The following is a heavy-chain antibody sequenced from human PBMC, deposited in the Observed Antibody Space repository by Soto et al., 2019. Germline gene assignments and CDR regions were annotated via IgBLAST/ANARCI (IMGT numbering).Heavy chain of an antibody. CDR3: ATTYFFGSGSGY. V-gene: IGHV4-39*01. J-gene: IGHJ4*02. D-gene: IGHD3-10*01. Sequence: SETLFLTCTVSGGSVSSSSYYWGWIRQPPGKGLEWIGYIYYSGSTYYNPSLKSRVTISVDTSKNQFSLKLTSVTAADTAVYYGATTYFFGSGSGYWGQGTLVTVSS. CDR1: GGSVSSSSYY. CDR2: IYYSGST.